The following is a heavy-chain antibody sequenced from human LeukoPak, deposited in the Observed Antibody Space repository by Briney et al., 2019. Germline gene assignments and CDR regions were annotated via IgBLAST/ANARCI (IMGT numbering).Heavy chain of an antibody. CDR3: ARVGVGATSPLGY. CDR2: IIPIFGTA. J-gene: IGHJ4*02. Sequence: SVKVSCKASGGTFSSYAISWVRQAPGQGLEWMGRIIPIFGTANYAQKFQGRVTITTDESTSTAYMELSSLRSEDTAVYYCARVGVGATSPLGYWGQGTLVTVSS. V-gene: IGHV1-69*05. D-gene: IGHD1-26*01. CDR1: GGTFSSYA.